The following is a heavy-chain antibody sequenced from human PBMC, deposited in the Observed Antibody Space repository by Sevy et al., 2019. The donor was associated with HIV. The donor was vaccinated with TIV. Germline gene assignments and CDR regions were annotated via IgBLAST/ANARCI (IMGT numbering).Heavy chain of an antibody. CDR1: GFNFRNFW. CDR3: VRDKEVGASILDA. V-gene: IGHV3-7*03. Sequence: GGSLRLSCVASGFNFRNFWMSWVRQAPGKGLECVTDIKQDGSEVYYVDSVKGRFTISRDNAKNSLYLQMNSLRDEDTAMYFCVRDKEVGASILDAWGQGTPVTVSS. D-gene: IGHD1-26*01. J-gene: IGHJ5*02. CDR2: IKQDGSEV.